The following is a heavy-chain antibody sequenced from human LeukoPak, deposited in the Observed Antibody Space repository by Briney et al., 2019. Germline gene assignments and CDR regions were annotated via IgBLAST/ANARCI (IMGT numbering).Heavy chain of an antibody. Sequence: GESLKISCKGSGYSFTSNWISWVRQMPGKGPEWMGRIDPSGSYTNYSPSFQGHVTISADKSVSTAYLQWSSLKASDTAMYYCARQPEGTWFDPWGQGTLVTVSS. CDR3: ARQPEGTWFDP. CDR1: GYSFTSNW. CDR2: IDPSGSYT. D-gene: IGHD1-1*01. J-gene: IGHJ5*02. V-gene: IGHV5-10-1*01.